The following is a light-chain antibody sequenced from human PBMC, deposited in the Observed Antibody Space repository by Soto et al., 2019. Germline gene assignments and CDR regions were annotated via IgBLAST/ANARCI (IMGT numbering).Light chain of an antibody. V-gene: IGLV2-23*01. CDR3: CSFGGDVSWI. J-gene: IGLJ3*02. CDR2: EGT. Sequence: QSVLTQPASVSGSPGQSITISCTGVRSDVVSYNFVSWYQQHPGQAPKLIIYEGTQRPSGVSDRFSGSKSGNTASLTVSGLQAEDEADYYCCSFGGDVSWIFGGGTKLTVL. CDR1: RSDVVSYNF.